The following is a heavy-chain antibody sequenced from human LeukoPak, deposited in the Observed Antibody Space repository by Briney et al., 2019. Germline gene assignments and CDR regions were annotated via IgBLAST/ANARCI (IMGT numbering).Heavy chain of an antibody. CDR2: IIPIIGIS. J-gene: IGHJ4*02. Sequence: WASVKVSCKASGGTFSRYAISWVRQAPGQGLEWMGRIIPIIGISNYAQNFQGRVTITADKSTSTAYMELSSLRSEDTAVYYCARGVDLHYFDYWGQGTLVTVSS. CDR1: GGTFSRYA. CDR3: ARGVDLHYFDY. D-gene: IGHD3-3*01. V-gene: IGHV1-69*04.